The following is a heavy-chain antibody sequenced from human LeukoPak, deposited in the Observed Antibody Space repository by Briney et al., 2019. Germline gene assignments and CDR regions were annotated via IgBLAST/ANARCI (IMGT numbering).Heavy chain of an antibody. CDR1: GFTFSSYG. V-gene: IGHV3-30*02. J-gene: IGHJ4*02. CDR3: AKDQQWLDYFDY. D-gene: IGHD6-19*01. CDR2: IRYDGSNK. Sequence: PGGSLRLSCAASGFTFSSYGMHWVRQAPGKGLEWVAFIRYDGSNKYYADSVKGRFTISRDNSKNTLYLQMNSLRAEDTAVYYCAKDQQWLDYFDYWGQGTLVTVSS.